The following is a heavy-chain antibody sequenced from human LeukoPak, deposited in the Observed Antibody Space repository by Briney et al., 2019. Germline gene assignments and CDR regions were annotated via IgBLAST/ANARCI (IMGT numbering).Heavy chain of an antibody. CDR2: IYHSGST. Sequence: SQTLSLTCTVSGGSISSGGYYWSWIRQPPGKGLEWIGYIYHSGSTYYNPSLKSRVTISVDRSKNQFSLKLSSVTAADTAVYYCARQYGSGIFSDPWGQGTLVTVSS. CDR1: GGSISSGGYY. CDR3: ARQYGSGIFSDP. V-gene: IGHV4-30-2*01. J-gene: IGHJ5*02. D-gene: IGHD3-10*01.